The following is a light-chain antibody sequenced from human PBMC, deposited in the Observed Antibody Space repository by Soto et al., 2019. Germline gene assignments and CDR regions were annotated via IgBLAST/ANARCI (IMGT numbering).Light chain of an antibody. J-gene: IGLJ2*01. CDR3: SSYSGSSTDVV. V-gene: IGLV2-14*03. CDR2: DVT. Sequence: QSALTQPASASGSPGQSVTISCTGSSSDVGEFNYVSWYQHRPGKAPKLIIYDVTNRPSGISYRFSASKSGKTASLTVSGLQAEDEADYYCSSYSGSSTDVVFGRGTQVTVL. CDR1: SSDVGEFNY.